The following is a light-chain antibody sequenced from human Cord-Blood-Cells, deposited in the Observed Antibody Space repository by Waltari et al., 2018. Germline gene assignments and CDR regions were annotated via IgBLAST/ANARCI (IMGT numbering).Light chain of an antibody. CDR2: WAS. V-gene: IGKV4-1*01. Sequence: DIVMTQSPDSLAVSLGERATINCKSSQSVLYSSNNKNYLAWYQQKPGQPPKLLIYWASIRESGVPDRFSGSGSGTDFTLTISSLQAEDVAVYYSQQYYSTPYTFGQGTKLEIK. J-gene: IGKJ2*01. CDR1: QSVLYSSNNKNY. CDR3: QQYYSTPYT.